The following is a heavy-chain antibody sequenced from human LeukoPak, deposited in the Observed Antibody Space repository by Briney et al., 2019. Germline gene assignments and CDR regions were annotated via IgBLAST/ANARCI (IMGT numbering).Heavy chain of an antibody. CDR3: TTGTGTTDY. CDR2: TRSKSDGGTA. Sequence: GESLRLSCAASGFTFSKAWMTWVRQAPGKGLQWAGRTRSKSDGGTADYAAPVKGKFTISRDDLKNTLYLQMNSLKTEDTAVYYCTTGTGTTDYWGQGTLVTVSS. V-gene: IGHV3-15*01. CDR1: GFTFSKAW. D-gene: IGHD1-1*01. J-gene: IGHJ4*02.